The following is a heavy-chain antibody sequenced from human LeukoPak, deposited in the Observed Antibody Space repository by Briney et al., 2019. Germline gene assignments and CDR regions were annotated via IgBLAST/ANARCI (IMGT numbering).Heavy chain of an antibody. Sequence: GGSLRLSCAASGFTFSSYSMSWVRQAPGKGLEWVSSISSSSSYIYYADSVKGRFTISRDNSKNTLYLQMNSLRAEDTAVYSCARPDTTLAKSTFYFDYWGQGTLVTVSS. J-gene: IGHJ4*02. CDR2: ISSSSSYI. V-gene: IGHV3-21*01. CDR3: ARPDTTLAKSTFYFDY. CDR1: GFTFSSYS. D-gene: IGHD5-18*01.